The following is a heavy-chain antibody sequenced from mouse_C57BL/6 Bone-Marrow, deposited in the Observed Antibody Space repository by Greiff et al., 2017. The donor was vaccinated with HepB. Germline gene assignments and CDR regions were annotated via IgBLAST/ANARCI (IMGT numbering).Heavy chain of an antibody. CDR3: ARGFYYYGSSGY. CDR1: GYTFTSYG. V-gene: IGHV1-81*01. D-gene: IGHD1-1*01. Sequence: QVHVKQSGAELARPGASVKLSCKASGYTFTSYGISWVKQRTGQGLEWIGEIYPRSGNTYYNEKFKGKATLTADKSSSTAYMELRSLTSEDSAVYFCARGFYYYGSSGYWGQGTTLTVSS. J-gene: IGHJ2*01. CDR2: IYPRSGNT.